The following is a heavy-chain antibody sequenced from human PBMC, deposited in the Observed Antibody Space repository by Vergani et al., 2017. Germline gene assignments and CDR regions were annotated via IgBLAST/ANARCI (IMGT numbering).Heavy chain of an antibody. D-gene: IGHD3-22*01. J-gene: IGHJ3*02. CDR2: IFPGDSDT. V-gene: IGHV5-51*01. Sequence: EVQLVQSGAEVKKPGESLKISCKGSGYSFTSYWIGWVRQMPGKGLEWMGIIFPGDSDTRYSPSFQGQVTISGEKSISTAYLQWSSLKASDSAMYYCARSADSRGYYDVFDIWGQGTMVTVSS. CDR1: GYSFTSYW. CDR3: ARSADSRGYYDVFDI.